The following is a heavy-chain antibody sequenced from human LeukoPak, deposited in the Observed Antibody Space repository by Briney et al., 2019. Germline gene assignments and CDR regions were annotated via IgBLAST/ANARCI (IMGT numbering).Heavy chain of an antibody. CDR3: VRDTGRSYAEAFDI. CDR2: INDRGRST. D-gene: IGHD1-26*01. CDR1: GFTFSTYD. Sequence: GGSLRLSCAASGFTFSTYDITWVRQAPGDGLERVSTINDRGRSTHYADSVKGRFTISRDNSKNTLYLQMDSLRAEDTAVYYCVRDTGRSYAEAFDIWGQGTMVTVSS. V-gene: IGHV3-23*01. J-gene: IGHJ3*02.